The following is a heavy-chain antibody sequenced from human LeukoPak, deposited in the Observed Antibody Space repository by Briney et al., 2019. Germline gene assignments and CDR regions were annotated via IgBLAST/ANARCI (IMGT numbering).Heavy chain of an antibody. D-gene: IGHD3-9*01. J-gene: IGHJ3*02. V-gene: IGHV1-8*01. CDR3: ARQKSSQRYFDWLDAFDI. CDR1: GYTFTSYD. Sequence: ASVKVSCKASGYTFTSYDINWVRQATGQGLEWMGWMNPNSGNTGYAQKFQGRVTMTRNTSISTAYMELSSLRSEDTAVYYCARQKSSQRYFDWLDAFDIWGQGTMVTVSS. CDR2: MNPNSGNT.